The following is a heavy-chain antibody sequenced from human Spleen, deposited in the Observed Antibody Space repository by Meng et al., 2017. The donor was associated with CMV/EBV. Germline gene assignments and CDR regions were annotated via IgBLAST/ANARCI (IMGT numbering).Heavy chain of an antibody. J-gene: IGHJ6*02. CDR2: ISSTSRTI. V-gene: IGHV3-48*04. D-gene: IGHD6-13*01. CDR1: GFTFSSYS. Sequence: GESLKISCAASGFTFSSYSMNWVCQAPGKGLEWLSYISSTSRTIYDADSLKGRFTISRDNAKNSLYLQMNSLRADDTAVYYCARGGNSSNPKFRSYYGMDAWGQGTTVTVSS. CDR3: ARGGNSSNPKFRSYYGMDA.